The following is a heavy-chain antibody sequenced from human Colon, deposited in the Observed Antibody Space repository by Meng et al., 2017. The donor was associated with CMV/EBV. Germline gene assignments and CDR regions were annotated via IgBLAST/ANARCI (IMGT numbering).Heavy chain of an antibody. Sequence: GGSLRLSCAVTGVTFRKYYMHWVRHAPGKGLVWVSRINSDGSSTHYADSVKGRFSISRDNAKNTLHLQVNSLRAEDTAVYYCASSEYSNRFDFWGRGTLVTVSS. CDR3: ASSEYSNRFDF. CDR2: INSDGSST. J-gene: IGHJ4*02. D-gene: IGHD4-11*01. CDR1: GVTFRKYY. V-gene: IGHV3-74*01.